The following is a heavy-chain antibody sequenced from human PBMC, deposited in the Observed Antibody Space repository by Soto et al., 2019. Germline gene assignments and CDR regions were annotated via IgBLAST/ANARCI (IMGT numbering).Heavy chain of an antibody. CDR3: ARGYSHYAH. CDR2: IYYSGPS. D-gene: IGHD4-4*01. Sequence: SETLSLTCTVSGGSVSRDSNFWSWIRQPPGKGLEWIGYIYYSGPSRYNPSLESRVTISIDSSKNQVSLTLTSVTAADTAVYYCARGYSHYAHWGRGTLVTVS. J-gene: IGHJ4*02. CDR1: GGSVSRDSNF. V-gene: IGHV4-61*01.